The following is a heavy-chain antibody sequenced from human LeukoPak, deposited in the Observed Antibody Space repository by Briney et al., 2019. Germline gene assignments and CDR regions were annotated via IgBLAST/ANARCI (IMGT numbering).Heavy chain of an antibody. V-gene: IGHV3-15*01. J-gene: IGHJ4*02. CDR1: GFTFSNAW. D-gene: IGHD1-26*01. CDR2: IKSKTDGGTT. Sequence: GGSLRLSCAASGFTFSNAWMSWVRQAPGKGVEWVGRIKSKTDGGTTDYAAPVKGRFTISRDDSKNTLYLQMNSLKTEDTAVYYCTTDSDYSGSLAYWGQGTLVTVSS. CDR3: TTDSDYSGSLAY.